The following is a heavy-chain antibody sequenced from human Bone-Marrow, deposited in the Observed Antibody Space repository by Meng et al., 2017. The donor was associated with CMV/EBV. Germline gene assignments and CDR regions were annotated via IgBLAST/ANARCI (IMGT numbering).Heavy chain of an antibody. D-gene: IGHD3-3*01. J-gene: IGHJ6*02. V-gene: IGHV3-30*02. CDR3: ARCVWSGYYYYGMDV. CDR2: IRYDGSNK. CDR1: GFTFSSYG. Sequence: GGSLRLSCAASGFTFSSYGMHWVRQAAGKGLEWVAFIRYDGSNKYYADSVKGRFTISRDNSKNALYLQMNSMRAEDTAVYYCARCVWSGYYYYGMDVWGQGTTVTVSS.